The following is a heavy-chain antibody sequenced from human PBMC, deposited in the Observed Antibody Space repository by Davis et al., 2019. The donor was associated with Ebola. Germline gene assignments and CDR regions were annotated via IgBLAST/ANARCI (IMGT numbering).Heavy chain of an antibody. V-gene: IGHV3-74*01. CDR1: RFTFSSYW. Sequence: GESLKISCAASRFTFSSYWMHWVRQAPGKGLVWASRINSDGSSTSYADSVKGRFTISRDNAKNTLYLQMNSLRAEDTAVYYCARGIVGATYYYYGMDVWGQGTTVTVSS. J-gene: IGHJ6*02. D-gene: IGHD1-26*01. CDR3: ARGIVGATYYYYGMDV. CDR2: INSDGSST.